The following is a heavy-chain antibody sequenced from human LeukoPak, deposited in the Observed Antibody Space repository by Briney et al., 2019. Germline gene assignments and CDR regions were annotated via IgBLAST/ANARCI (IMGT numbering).Heavy chain of an antibody. V-gene: IGHV4-59*11. CDR3: ARGYSGYAYFAYYFDY. CDR2: IYYSGST. Sequence: PSETLSLTCTVSGGSISSRDWSWIRQPPGKGLEWIGYIYYSGSTNYNPSLKSRVTMSVDTSKNQFSLKLSSVTAADTAVYYGARGYSGYAYFAYYFDYWGQGTLVTVSS. J-gene: IGHJ4*02. D-gene: IGHD5-12*01. CDR1: GGSISSRD.